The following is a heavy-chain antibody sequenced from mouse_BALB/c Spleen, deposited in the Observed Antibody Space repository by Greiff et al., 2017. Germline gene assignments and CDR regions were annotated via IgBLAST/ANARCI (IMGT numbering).Heavy chain of an antibody. D-gene: IGHD2-10*02. CDR3: ARHGKYGNYYFDY. Sequence: EVKLMESGGGLVKPGGSLKLSCAASGFAFSSYDMSWVRQTPEKRLAWVAYISSGGGSTYYPDTVKGRFTISRDNAKNTLYLQMSSLKSEDTAMYYCARHGKYGNYYFDYWGQGTTLTVSS. CDR1: GFAFSSYD. J-gene: IGHJ2*01. CDR2: ISSGGGST. V-gene: IGHV5-12-1*01.